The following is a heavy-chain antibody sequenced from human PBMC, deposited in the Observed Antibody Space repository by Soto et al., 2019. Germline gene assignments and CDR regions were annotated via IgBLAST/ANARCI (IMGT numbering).Heavy chain of an antibody. V-gene: IGHV3-21*01. D-gene: IGHD1-26*01. Sequence: GRSLRLPCAPSGFTSSSYSMNWVRQAPGKGLERVSSISSSSIYIYYADSVKGRFTISRDNAKNSLYLQLHSLRAEDTPVYYWARDEGATNRPANRWGQRTLVTVAS. CDR1: GFTSSSYS. CDR3: ARDEGATNRPANR. CDR2: ISSSSIYI. J-gene: IGHJ4*02.